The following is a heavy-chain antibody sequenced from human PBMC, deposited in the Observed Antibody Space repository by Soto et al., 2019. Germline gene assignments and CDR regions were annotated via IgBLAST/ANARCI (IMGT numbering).Heavy chain of an antibody. CDR1: GGSISSGDYY. V-gene: IGHV4-39*01. J-gene: IGHJ4*02. Sequence: QLQLQESGPGLVKPSETLSLTCSVSGGSISSGDYYWGWIRQPPGKGLEWIANIYYGGSTFYNPSLKSRVTISVDTSKNQFSLKLDSVTATDTAVYYCAKQPGGVKVLHYFDYWGQGSLVTVSS. CDR2: IYYGGST. D-gene: IGHD2-15*01. CDR3: AKQPGGVKVLHYFDY.